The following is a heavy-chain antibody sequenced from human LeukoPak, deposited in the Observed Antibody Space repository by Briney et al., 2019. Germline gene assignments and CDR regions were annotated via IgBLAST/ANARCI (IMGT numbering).Heavy chain of an antibody. CDR1: GFTFSSFA. V-gene: IGHV3-23*01. CDR2: VSDSDENT. CDR3: AKARSLGVTAAINY. Sequence: PGGSLRLSCAASGFTFSSFAMSWVRQAPGKGLEWVSSVSDSDENTYYADSVKGRFTISRDNSKNTLFLQMDTLRVDDTAVYYCAKARSLGVTAAINYCGQGTLVTVSS. D-gene: IGHD2-2*02. J-gene: IGHJ4*02.